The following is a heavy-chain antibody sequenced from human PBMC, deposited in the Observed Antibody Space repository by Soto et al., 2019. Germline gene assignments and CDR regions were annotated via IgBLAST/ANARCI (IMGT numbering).Heavy chain of an antibody. D-gene: IGHD6-13*01. J-gene: IGHJ4*02. CDR2: TYYRSKWYN. CDR1: GDSVSSNSAA. Sequence: SQTLSLTCAISGDSVSSNSAAWNWIRQSPSRGLEWLGRTYYRSKWYNDYAVSVKSRITINPDTSKNQFSLQLNSVTPEDTAVYYCAREAPTGSSSHMLNDDWGQGTLVTVSS. V-gene: IGHV6-1*01. CDR3: AREAPTGSSSHMLNDD.